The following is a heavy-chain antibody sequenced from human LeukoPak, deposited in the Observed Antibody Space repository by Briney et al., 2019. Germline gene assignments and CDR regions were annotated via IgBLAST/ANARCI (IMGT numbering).Heavy chain of an antibody. CDR1: GGSISSGGYY. CDR3: ASYVTRRGKAGYSYGYEGY. Sequence: SETLSLICTVSGGSISSGGYYWSWIRQHPGKGLEWIGYIYYSGSTYYNPSLKSRVTISVDTSKNQFSLKLSSVTAADTAVYYCASYVTRRGKAGYSYGYEGYWGQGTLVTVSS. V-gene: IGHV4-31*03. CDR2: IYYSGST. D-gene: IGHD5-18*01. J-gene: IGHJ4*02.